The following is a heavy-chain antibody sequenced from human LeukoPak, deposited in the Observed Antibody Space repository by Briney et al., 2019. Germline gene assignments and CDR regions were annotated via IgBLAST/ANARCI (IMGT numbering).Heavy chain of an antibody. Sequence: ASVKVSCKASGYTFTTYDINWERQATGQGLEWMGWMSPNSGNTGYAQEFQGRVTMTRDTSITTAYMELNSLRSEDTAIYYCARGEWELGYWGQGTLVTVSS. V-gene: IGHV1-8*01. CDR2: MSPNSGNT. D-gene: IGHD1-26*01. CDR1: GYTFTTYD. CDR3: ARGEWELGY. J-gene: IGHJ4*02.